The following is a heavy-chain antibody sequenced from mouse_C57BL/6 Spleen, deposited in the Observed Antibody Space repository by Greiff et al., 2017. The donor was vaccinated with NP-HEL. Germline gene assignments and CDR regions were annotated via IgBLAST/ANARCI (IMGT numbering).Heavy chain of an antibody. CDR3: ARSPFYGNYSMDY. CDR1: GYAFSSYW. Sequence: QVQLQQSVAELVKPGASVKISCKASGYAFSSYWMNWVKQRPGKGLEWIGQIYPGDGDTNYNGKFKAKATLTADKSSSTAYMQLSSLTSEDSAVYFCARSPFYGNYSMDYWGQGTSVTVSS. CDR2: IYPGDGDT. D-gene: IGHD2-10*01. J-gene: IGHJ4*01. V-gene: IGHV1-80*01.